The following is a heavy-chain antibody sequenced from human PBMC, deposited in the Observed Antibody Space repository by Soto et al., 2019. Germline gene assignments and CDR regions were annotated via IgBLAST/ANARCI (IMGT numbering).Heavy chain of an antibody. Sequence: QVQLVESGGGVVQPGRSLRLSCAASGFTFSSYGMHWVRQAPGKGLEWVAVIWYDGSNKYYADSVKGRFTISRDNSKNTLYLQMNSLRAEDTAVYYCARAASLWLVLSFDYWGQGSLVTVSS. CDR2: IWYDGSNK. V-gene: IGHV3-33*01. D-gene: IGHD6-19*01. CDR3: ARAASLWLVLSFDY. CDR1: GFTFSSYG. J-gene: IGHJ4*02.